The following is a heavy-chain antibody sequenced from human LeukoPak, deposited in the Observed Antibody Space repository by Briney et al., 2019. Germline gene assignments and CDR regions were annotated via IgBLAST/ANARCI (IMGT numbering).Heavy chain of an antibody. V-gene: IGHV3-48*01. CDR2: ISSSSSTI. CDR3: ARDINYRVRATLAY. J-gene: IGHJ4*02. CDR1: GFTFSSYS. D-gene: IGHD1-26*01. Sequence: TGGSLRLSCAASGFTFSSYSMNWVRQAPGKGLECISYISSSSSTIYYADSVKGRFSISRDNAKNSLYLQMNSLRAEDTAVYYCARDINYRVRATLAYWGQGTLVTVSS.